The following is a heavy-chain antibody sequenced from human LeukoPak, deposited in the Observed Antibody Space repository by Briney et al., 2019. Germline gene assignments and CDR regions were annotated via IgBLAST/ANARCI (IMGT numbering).Heavy chain of an antibody. D-gene: IGHD6-13*01. CDR1: GYTFTTYW. V-gene: IGHV5-51*01. Sequence: GESLKISCKGSGYTFTTYWIGWVRQMPGKGLEWMGIIYPGDSDPRYSPSFQGQVTISADKSISTAYPQWSSLKASDSAMYYCVRHGLGTSWFGFDYWGQGTLVTVSS. CDR2: IYPGDSDP. J-gene: IGHJ4*02. CDR3: VRHGLGTSWFGFDY.